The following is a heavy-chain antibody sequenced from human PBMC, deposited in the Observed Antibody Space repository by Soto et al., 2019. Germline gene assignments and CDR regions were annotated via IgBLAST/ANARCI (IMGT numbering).Heavy chain of an antibody. J-gene: IGHJ4*02. CDR3: ASSAYSVSGFDY. CDR2: IYHSGHT. V-gene: IGHV4-4*02. Sequence: PSETLSLTCNVSGGSITNNNWWSWVRQPPGKGLEWIGAIYHSGHTSFNPSLKSRATLSLDYSDNQFSLKLTSATATDTAIYYCASSAYSVSGFDYWGQGTLVTVSS. CDR1: GGSITNNNW. D-gene: IGHD1-26*01.